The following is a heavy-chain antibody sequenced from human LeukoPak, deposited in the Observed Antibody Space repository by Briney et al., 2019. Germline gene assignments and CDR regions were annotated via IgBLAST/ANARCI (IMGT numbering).Heavy chain of an antibody. CDR1: GYTFTSYG. D-gene: IGHD1-26*01. CDR3: ARVLAGVGATNRAFDI. Sequence: GASVKVSCKASGYTFTSYGISWVRQAPGQGLEWMGWISAYNGNTNYAQKLQGRVTMTTDTSTSTAYMELRSLRSDDTAVYYCARVLAGVGATNRAFDIWGQGTMVTVSS. CDR2: ISAYNGNT. V-gene: IGHV1-18*01. J-gene: IGHJ3*02.